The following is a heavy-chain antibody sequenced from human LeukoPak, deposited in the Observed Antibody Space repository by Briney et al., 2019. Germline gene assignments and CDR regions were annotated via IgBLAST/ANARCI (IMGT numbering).Heavy chain of an antibody. CDR1: SGPITSGTFY. J-gene: IGHJ5*02. Sequence: SQTLSLTCTVSSGPITSGTFYWNWIRQPAGKGLEWIGRIYTSGKSNYNPSLEGRVTMSVDTTKNQFSLKLNFVTAADTAVYYCARGHDYGDYWLDPWGQGTLVTVSS. V-gene: IGHV4-61*02. CDR3: ARGHDYGDYWLDP. CDR2: IYTSGKS. D-gene: IGHD4-17*01.